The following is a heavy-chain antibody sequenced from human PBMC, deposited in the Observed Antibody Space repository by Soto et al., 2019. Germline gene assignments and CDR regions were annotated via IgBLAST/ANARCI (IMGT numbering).Heavy chain of an antibody. V-gene: IGHV4-30-2*01. CDR1: GGSISSGGYS. D-gene: IGHD1-1*01. CDR3: ARDQLEGNWFDP. Sequence: QLQLQESGSGLVRPSQTLSLTCAVSGGSISSGGYSWNWIRQPPGKGLEWIGYIYHSGSTLYNPSLKRRVTISVDKYKNQFSLKLSSVPAADTAVYYCARDQLEGNWFDPWGQGTLVTVSS. J-gene: IGHJ5*02. CDR2: IYHSGST.